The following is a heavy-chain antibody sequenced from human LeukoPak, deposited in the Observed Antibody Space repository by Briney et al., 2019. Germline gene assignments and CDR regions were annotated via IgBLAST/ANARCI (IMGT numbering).Heavy chain of an antibody. J-gene: IGHJ4*02. CDR1: GFTFSSYA. D-gene: IGHD2/OR15-2a*01. Sequence: GGSLRLSCAASGFTFSSYAMSWVRQAPGRGLTWVSAISSSGTTTLYADSVKGRFTISRDDSKNTVYLEMNSLRAEDTAVYYCARELPMDYWGQGTLVTVSS. V-gene: IGHV3-23*01. CDR3: ARELPMDY. CDR2: ISSSGTTT.